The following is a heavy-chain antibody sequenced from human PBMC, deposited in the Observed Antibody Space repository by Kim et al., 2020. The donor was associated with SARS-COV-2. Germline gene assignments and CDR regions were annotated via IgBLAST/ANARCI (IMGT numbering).Heavy chain of an antibody. Sequence: ASVKVSCKASGYTFTGYYMHWVRQAPGQGLEWMGWINPNSGGTNYAQKFQGRVTMTRDTSISTAYMELSRLRSDDTAVYYCAAGPIVGATTAFHPPNDYWGQGTLVTVSS. CDR1: GYTFTGYY. CDR3: AAGPIVGATTAFHPPNDY. D-gene: IGHD1-26*01. V-gene: IGHV1-2*02. J-gene: IGHJ4*02. CDR2: INPNSGGT.